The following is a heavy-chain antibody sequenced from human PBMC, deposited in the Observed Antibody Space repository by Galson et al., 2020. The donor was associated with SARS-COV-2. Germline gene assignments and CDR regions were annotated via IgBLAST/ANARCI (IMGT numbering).Heavy chain of an antibody. J-gene: IGHJ4*02. CDR2: LSGDSGYI. D-gene: IGHD3-22*01. V-gene: IGHV3-21*01. CDR1: GFTFSDYS. CDR3: ARDSSYDSSGYFGAFDY. Sequence: LPLTCAAPGFTFSDYSMTWVRQAPGNRLEWVPSLSGDSGYIYYADSVKGRFTISRDNARNSLNLQLNSLRAEDTAVYFCARDSSYDSSGYFGAFDYWGQGTLVTVSS.